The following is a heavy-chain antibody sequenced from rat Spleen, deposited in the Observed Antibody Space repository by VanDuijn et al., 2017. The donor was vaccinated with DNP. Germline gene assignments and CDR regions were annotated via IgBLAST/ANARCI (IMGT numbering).Heavy chain of an antibody. CDR1: GFTFSKYG. D-gene: IGHD1-12*01. V-gene: IGHV5S13*01. CDR2: ISNDGGNT. CDR3: TRHRTIMPYYYAMDA. Sequence: EVQLVESGGGLVQPGRSLKLSCAASGFTFSKYGMAWVRQAPKKGLEWVAYISNDGGNTYYPESVKGRFTISRDDAKNSLYLQMNSLRSEDTATYYCTRHRTIMPYYYAMDAWGQGASVTVSS. J-gene: IGHJ4*01.